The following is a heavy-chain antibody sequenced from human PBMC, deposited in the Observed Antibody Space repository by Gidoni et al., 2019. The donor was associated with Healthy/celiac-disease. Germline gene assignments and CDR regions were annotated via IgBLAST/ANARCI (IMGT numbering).Heavy chain of an antibody. CDR3: ASGGDYYGSGSYGQDYYYGMDV. D-gene: IGHD3-10*01. Sequence: QVQLVESGGGVVQPGRSLRLSCAASGFTFSSYGMHGVRQAPGKGLEWVAVIWYDGSDKYYADSVKGRFTISRDNSKNTLYLQMNSLRAEDTAVYYCASGGDYYGSGSYGQDYYYGMDVWGQGTTVTVSS. CDR1: GFTFSSYG. CDR2: IWYDGSDK. V-gene: IGHV3-33*01. J-gene: IGHJ6*02.